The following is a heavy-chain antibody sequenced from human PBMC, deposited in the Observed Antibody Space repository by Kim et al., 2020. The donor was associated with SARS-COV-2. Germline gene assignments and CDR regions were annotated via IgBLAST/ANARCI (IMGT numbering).Heavy chain of an antibody. CDR2: IKHSGST. J-gene: IGHJ6*03. CDR3: ARERGGLVTMGRGVYYM. V-gene: IGHV4-34*01. CDR1: GGSFSGYY. D-gene: IGHD3-10*01. Sequence: SETLSLTCAVYGGSFSGYYWSWIRQPPGKGLEWIGEIKHSGSTNYNPSLKSRVTISVDTSKNQFSLKLSSVTAADTAVYYCARERGGLVTMGRGVYYM.